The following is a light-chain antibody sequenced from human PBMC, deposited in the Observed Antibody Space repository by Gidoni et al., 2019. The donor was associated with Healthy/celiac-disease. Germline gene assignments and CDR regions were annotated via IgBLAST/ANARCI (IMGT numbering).Light chain of an antibody. CDR2: AAS. Sequence: DIQLTQSPSFLSASVGDRVTITCRASQGISSYLAWYQQKPGKAPKLLIYAASTLQSGVPTRFSGSGSGTEFTLTISSLQPEDFATSYCQQLNSYPPLFTFGPGTKVDIK. J-gene: IGKJ3*01. CDR3: QQLNSYPPLFT. CDR1: QGISSY. V-gene: IGKV1-9*01.